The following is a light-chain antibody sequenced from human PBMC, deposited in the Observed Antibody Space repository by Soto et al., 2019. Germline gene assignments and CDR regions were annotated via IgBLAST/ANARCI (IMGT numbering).Light chain of an antibody. CDR3: QQHNNWPLT. CDR2: DAS. Sequence: EIVLTQSAGTLSLSPGEGATLSCRASQSVSSSYLAWYQQKPGQAPRLLIYDASNRATGIPARFTGSGSGTEFTLTISSPQSEDFAVYYCQQHNNWPLTFGQGTKVDI. V-gene: IGKV3D-15*01. CDR1: QSVSSSY. J-gene: IGKJ1*01.